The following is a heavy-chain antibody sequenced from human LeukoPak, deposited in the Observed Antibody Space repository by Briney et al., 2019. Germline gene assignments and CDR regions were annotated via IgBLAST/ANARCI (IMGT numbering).Heavy chain of an antibody. D-gene: IGHD6-13*01. CDR1: GGSFSGYY. Sequence: SETLSLTCAVYGGSFSGYYWSWIRQPPGNGLEWIGEINHSGSTNYNPSLKSRVTISVDTSKNQFSLKLSSVTAADTAVYYCARPLYSSSFDYWGQGTLVTVSS. V-gene: IGHV4-34*01. CDR2: INHSGST. J-gene: IGHJ4*02. CDR3: ARPLYSSSFDY.